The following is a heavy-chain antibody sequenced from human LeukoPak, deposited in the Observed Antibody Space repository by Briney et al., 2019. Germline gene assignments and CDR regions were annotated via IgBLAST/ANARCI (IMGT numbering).Heavy chain of an antibody. CDR3: ARAAYSSSPDY. Sequence: GGSLRLSCAASGFTFSSYSMTWVRQAPGKGLEWVSSITGSCSYIHYADSVRGRFTISRDNAKNSLYLHMNSLRDEDTAVYYCARAAYSSSPDYWGQGTRVTVSS. V-gene: IGHV3-21*01. J-gene: IGHJ4*02. D-gene: IGHD6-13*01. CDR2: ITGSCSYI. CDR1: GFTFSSYS.